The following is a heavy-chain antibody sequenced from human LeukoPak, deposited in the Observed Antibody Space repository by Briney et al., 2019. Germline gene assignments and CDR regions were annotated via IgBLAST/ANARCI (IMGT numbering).Heavy chain of an antibody. Sequence: SETLSLTCTVSGDSITNTNYYWAWVRQSPGEGVEWIGSVYHSGITYYTPSLKSRVSISVDTSKNQLSLKVTSVTASDTAVYYCAREWQYQFDYWGQGSLVTVSS. CDR3: AREWQYQFDY. D-gene: IGHD2/OR15-2a*01. CDR1: GDSITNTNYY. J-gene: IGHJ4*02. V-gene: IGHV4-39*07. CDR2: VYHSGIT.